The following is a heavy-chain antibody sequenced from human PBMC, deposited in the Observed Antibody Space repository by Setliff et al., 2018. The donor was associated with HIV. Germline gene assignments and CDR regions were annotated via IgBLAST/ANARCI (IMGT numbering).Heavy chain of an antibody. CDR2: INHSGST. J-gene: IGHJ4*02. CDR3: ARGPYDCGGDCYGTPFDS. V-gene: IGHV4-34*01. Sequence: SETLSLTCAVYGGSFSAYHWSWIRQTPGKGLEWLGEINHSGSTAYNLALESRVSMSIDTSKNQFSLKLTSVTAADTAVYYCARGPYDCGGDCYGTPFDSWGQGTLVTVSS. CDR1: GGSFSAYH. D-gene: IGHD2-21*01.